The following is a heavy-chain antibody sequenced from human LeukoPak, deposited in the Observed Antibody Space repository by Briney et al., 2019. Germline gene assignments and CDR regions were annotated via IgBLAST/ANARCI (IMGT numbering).Heavy chain of an antibody. CDR2: ISSSGHTI. V-gene: IGHV3-48*03. CDR1: GFTFSSYE. J-gene: IGHJ4*02. Sequence: GGSLRLSYAASGFTFSSYEMNWVRQAPGKGLEWVSYISSSGHTIYYADSVKGRFTISRDNAKNSLFLQMNSLRAEETAVYYCARDRYYLAFDYWGQGTLVTVSS. D-gene: IGHD3-9*01. CDR3: ARDRYYLAFDY.